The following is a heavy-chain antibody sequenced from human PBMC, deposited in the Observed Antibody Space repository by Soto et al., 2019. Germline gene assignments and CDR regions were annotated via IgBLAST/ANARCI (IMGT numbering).Heavy chain of an antibody. D-gene: IGHD2-2*01. Sequence: GGSLRLSCAASGFTFSSYSMNWVRQAPGKGLEWVSSISSSSSYIYYADSVKGRFTISRDNAKNSLYLQMNSLRAEDTAVYYCLGYQHRRLRQSYYYYGMDVWGQGTTVTVSS. V-gene: IGHV3-21*01. J-gene: IGHJ6*02. CDR2: ISSSSSYI. CDR1: GFTFSSYS. CDR3: LGYQHRRLRQSYYYYGMDV.